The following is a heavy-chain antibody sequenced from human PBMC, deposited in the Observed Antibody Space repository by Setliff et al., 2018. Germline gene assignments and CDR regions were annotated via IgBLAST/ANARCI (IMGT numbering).Heavy chain of an antibody. V-gene: IGHV1-18*01. Sequence: ASVKVSCKASGYTFTSYGFSWVRQAPGQGLEWMGWISVYNGKTKYAQKFQGRVTMTTDTYTRTAYMEVTSLSSEDTAVYYCATKRLYYNFWSGYSSADAFDIWGQGTMVT. CDR2: ISVYNGKT. J-gene: IGHJ3*02. CDR3: ATKRLYYNFWSGYSSADAFDI. CDR1: GYTFTSYG. D-gene: IGHD3-3*01.